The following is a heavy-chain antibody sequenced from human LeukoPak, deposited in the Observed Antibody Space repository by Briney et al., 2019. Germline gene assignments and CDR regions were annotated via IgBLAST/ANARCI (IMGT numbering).Heavy chain of an antibody. CDR3: ARGPYYDFWSGHFDY. Sequence: SVKLSRKASGATFSSYAISWVRQAPGQGLEWMGGIIPIFGTANYAQKFQGRVTITTDESTSTAYMELSSLRSEDTAVYYCARGPYYDFWSGHFDYWGQGTLVTVSS. V-gene: IGHV1-69*05. CDR2: IIPIFGTA. J-gene: IGHJ4*02. CDR1: GATFSSYA. D-gene: IGHD3-3*01.